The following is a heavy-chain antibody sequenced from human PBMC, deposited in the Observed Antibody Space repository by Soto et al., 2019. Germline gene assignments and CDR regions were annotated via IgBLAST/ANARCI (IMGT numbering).Heavy chain of an antibody. Sequence: PGGSLRLSCGASGFTFSSYSMNWVRQAPGKGLEWVSYISGSSTTIYYADSVKGRFTISRDNAKNSLYLQMNSLRAEDTAVYYCARDGYDSSGYSSSLDYWGQGTLVTVSS. D-gene: IGHD3-22*01. J-gene: IGHJ4*02. V-gene: IGHV3-48*01. CDR3: ARDGYDSSGYSSSLDY. CDR2: ISGSSTTI. CDR1: GFTFSSYS.